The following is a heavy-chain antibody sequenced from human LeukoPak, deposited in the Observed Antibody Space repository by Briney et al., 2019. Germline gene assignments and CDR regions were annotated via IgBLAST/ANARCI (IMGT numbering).Heavy chain of an antibody. V-gene: IGHV4-59*08. D-gene: IGHD1-26*01. CDR1: GVSISSYY. CDR2: IDYSGTT. J-gene: IGHJ4*02. Sequence: PSETLSLTCTVSGVSISSYYWSWVRQPPGKELDWIGYIDYSGTTHYNPSLKSRVTISVDTSKNQFSLKLSSVTAADTAVYLCARHGGSYSFDYWGQGTLVTVSS. CDR3: ARHGGSYSFDY.